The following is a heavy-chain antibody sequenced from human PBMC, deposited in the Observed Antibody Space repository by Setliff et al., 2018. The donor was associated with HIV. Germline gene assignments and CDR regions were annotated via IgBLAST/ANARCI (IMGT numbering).Heavy chain of an antibody. V-gene: IGHV4-61*09. J-gene: IGHJ4*02. CDR3: ARGRLMGSSVLFFDF. CDR1: GDSFTTTSHS. CDR2: VYSRGNT. D-gene: IGHD2-21*01. Sequence: SETLSLTCDVSGDSFTTTSHSWAWLRQPAGRGLEWIGHVYSRGNTDYNPSLASRVSILMSTSEIQFSLTPNSVTAADTAKYYCARGRLMGSSVLFFDFWGQGILVTVSS.